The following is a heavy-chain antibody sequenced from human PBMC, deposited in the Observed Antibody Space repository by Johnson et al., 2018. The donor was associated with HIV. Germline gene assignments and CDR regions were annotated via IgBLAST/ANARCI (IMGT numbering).Heavy chain of an antibody. CDR2: IKSKAYGETT. Sequence: VQLVESGGGLEQPGRSLRLSCTASGFNFGDYAVSWIRQAPGKGLEWVAFIKSKAYGETTEYAASVKDRFTISRDDSKNIAYLQMNSLKSEDTAVYHCTTPTCWSGQSPSESFDIWGRWTLGTVSS. V-gene: IGHV3-49*03. CDR3: TTPTCWSGQSPSESFDI. CDR1: GFNFGDYA. D-gene: IGHD3-3*01. J-gene: IGHJ3*02.